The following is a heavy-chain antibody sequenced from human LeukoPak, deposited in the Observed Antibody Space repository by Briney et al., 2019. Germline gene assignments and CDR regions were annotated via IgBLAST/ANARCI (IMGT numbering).Heavy chain of an antibody. CDR3: ARSGYSYGFAYYYYMDV. CDR1: GFTFSNYN. D-gene: IGHD5-18*01. Sequence: PGGSLRLSCAASGFTFSNYNMNWVRQAPGKGLEWVSYISSSLSTIYYADSVKGRFTISRDNAMKSLYLQMNSLRAEDTAVYYCARSGYSYGFAYYYYMDVWGKGTTVTVSS. J-gene: IGHJ6*03. CDR2: ISSSLSTI. V-gene: IGHV3-48*01.